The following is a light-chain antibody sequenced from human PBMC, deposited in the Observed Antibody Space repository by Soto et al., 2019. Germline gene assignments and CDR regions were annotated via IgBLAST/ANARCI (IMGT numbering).Light chain of an antibody. CDR3: KQYGSSPLFT. CDR2: GAS. J-gene: IGKJ3*01. Sequence: EIVLTQSPGTLSLSPGERTTLSCSASQSVSSSYLAWYQQKPGQAPRLLIYGASSRATGIPDRFSGSGSGTDFTLTISRLEPEDFAVYYCKQYGSSPLFTFGPGTKVDI. V-gene: IGKV3-20*01. CDR1: QSVSSSY.